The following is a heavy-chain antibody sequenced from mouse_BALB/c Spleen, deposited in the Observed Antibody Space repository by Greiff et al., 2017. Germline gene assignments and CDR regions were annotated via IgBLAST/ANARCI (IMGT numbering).Heavy chain of an antibody. CDR1: GYTFTSYY. CDR2: IYPGDGST. V-gene: IGHV1S56*01. CDR3: ARLTTVVFDY. Sequence: VQLQQSGPELVKPGASVKMSCKASGYTFTSYYIHWVKQRPGQGLEWIGWIYPGDGSTKYNEKFKGKTTLTADKSSSTAYMLLSSLTSEDSAIYFCARLTTVVFDYWGQGTTLTVSS. J-gene: IGHJ2*01. D-gene: IGHD1-1*01.